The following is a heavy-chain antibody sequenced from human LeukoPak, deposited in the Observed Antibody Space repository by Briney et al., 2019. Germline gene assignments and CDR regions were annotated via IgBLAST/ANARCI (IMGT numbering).Heavy chain of an antibody. Sequence: ASVKVSCKVSGYTLTELSMHWVRQAPGKGLEWMGGFDPEDGETIYAQKFQGRVTMTEDTSTDTAYMELSSPRSEDTAVYYCATVRGYYDSSGYYRDYWGQGTLVTVSS. V-gene: IGHV1-24*01. CDR3: ATVRGYYDSSGYYRDY. J-gene: IGHJ4*02. CDR2: FDPEDGET. D-gene: IGHD3-22*01. CDR1: GYTLTELS.